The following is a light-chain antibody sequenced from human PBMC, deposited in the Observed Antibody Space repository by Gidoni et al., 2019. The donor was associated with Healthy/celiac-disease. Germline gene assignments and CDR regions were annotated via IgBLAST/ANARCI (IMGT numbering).Light chain of an antibody. Sequence: EIVLTKSPGTLSLSPGERATLYCRASQSLSSSYLAWYQQKHGQAPRLLIYGASSRAHGIPDRFSGSASGTDFTLTSSRLEPEDFAVYYCQQYGSSLMYTFGQGTKLEIK. CDR1: QSLSSSY. V-gene: IGKV3-20*01. J-gene: IGKJ2*01. CDR3: QQYGSSLMYT. CDR2: GAS.